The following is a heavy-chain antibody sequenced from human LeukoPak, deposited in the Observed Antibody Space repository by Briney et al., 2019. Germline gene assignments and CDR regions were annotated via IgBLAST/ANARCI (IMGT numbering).Heavy chain of an antibody. CDR1: EFSFNTAW. CDR3: TTDSRWELSLDY. D-gene: IGHD3-16*02. V-gene: IGHV3-15*01. CDR2: IKSNSDGGTT. J-gene: IGHJ4*02. Sequence: GGSLRLSCAASEFSFNTAWMSWVRQAPGKGLEWVGRIKSNSDGGTTDYAAPVKGRFTISRDDSKDTLYLQMDSLKTDDTAVYYCTTDSRWELSLDYWGQGTLVTVSS.